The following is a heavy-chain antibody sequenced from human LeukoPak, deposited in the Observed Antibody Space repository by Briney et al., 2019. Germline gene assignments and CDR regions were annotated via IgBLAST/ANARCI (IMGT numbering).Heavy chain of an antibody. CDR2: IYTSGST. J-gene: IGHJ5*02. CDR1: GGSIRSGAYY. V-gene: IGHV4-61*02. D-gene: IGHD3-3*01. CDR3: ASSTIFGVVANWFDP. Sequence: SETLSLTCTVSGGSIRSGAYYWSWIRQPAGKGLEWIGRIYTSGSTNYNPSLKSRVTISVDTSKNQFSLKLSSVTAADTAVYYCASSTIFGVVANWFDPWGQGTLVTVSS.